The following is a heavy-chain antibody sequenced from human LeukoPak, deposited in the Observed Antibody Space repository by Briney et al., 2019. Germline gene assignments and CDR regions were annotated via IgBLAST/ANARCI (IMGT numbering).Heavy chain of an antibody. J-gene: IGHJ5*02. D-gene: IGHD3-10*01. Sequence: PSETLSLTCTVSGGSISSYYWSWIRQPPGKGLEWIGYIYYSGSTNYNPSLKSRVTISVDTSKNQFPLKLSSVTAADTAVYYCARSRVLLWFGELLSMFDPWGQGTLVTVSS. V-gene: IGHV4-59*01. CDR1: GGSISSYY. CDR2: IYYSGST. CDR3: ARSRVLLWFGELLSMFDP.